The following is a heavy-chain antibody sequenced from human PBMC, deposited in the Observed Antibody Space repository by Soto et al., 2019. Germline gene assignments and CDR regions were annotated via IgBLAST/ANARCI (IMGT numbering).Heavy chain of an antibody. Sequence: PGESLKISCKGSGYIFTNYWIGWVRQMPGKGLGWMGIIYPGDSDTSYSPSFQGQVTISADKSINTAYLQWSSLKASDTAMYYCARHVSVTTSSLDYWGQGTLVTVSS. CDR1: GYIFTNYW. J-gene: IGHJ4*02. CDR3: ARHVSVTTSSLDY. D-gene: IGHD4-17*01. V-gene: IGHV5-51*01. CDR2: IYPGDSDT.